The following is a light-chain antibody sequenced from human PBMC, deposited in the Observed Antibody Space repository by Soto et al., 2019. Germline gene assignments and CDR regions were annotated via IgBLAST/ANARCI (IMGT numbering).Light chain of an antibody. J-gene: IGLJ2*01. CDR1: SSNIGAANV. CDR2: GNN. CDR3: QSYDRSLNGVV. V-gene: IGLV1-40*01. Sequence: QSVLTQPPSVSGAPGQRVTISCTGSSSNIGAANVVHWYQHLPGTAPKLLISGNNNRPSGVPDRFSGSNSGASVSLAITGLQAEDEAAYYCQSYDRSLNGVVFGEGTKLTVL.